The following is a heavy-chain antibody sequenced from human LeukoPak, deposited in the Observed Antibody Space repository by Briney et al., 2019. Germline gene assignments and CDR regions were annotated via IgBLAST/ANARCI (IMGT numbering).Heavy chain of an antibody. J-gene: IGHJ4*02. CDR2: ISGSGGRT. V-gene: IGHV3-23*01. Sequence: GGSLRLSCAASGFTFSNYAMNWVRQAPGKGLEWVSAISGSGGRTYYADSVKGRFTISRDNSKNTLYLQMNSLRAEDTAVYYGAKDATGYWGQGTLVTVSS. CDR3: AKDATGY. CDR1: GFTFSNYA.